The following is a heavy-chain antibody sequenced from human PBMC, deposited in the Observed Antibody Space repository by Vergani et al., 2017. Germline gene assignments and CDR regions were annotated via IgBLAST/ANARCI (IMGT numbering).Heavy chain of an antibody. D-gene: IGHD1-1*01. J-gene: IGHJ6*03. Sequence: QVQLQQWGAGLLKPSETLSLPCAVYGGSFSGYYWSWIRQPPGKGLEWIGEINHSGSTNYNPTLKSRVTISVDTSKNQFSLKLSSVTAADTAVYYCARTGTTRYYYYMDVWGKGTTVTVSS. CDR1: GGSFSGYY. CDR2: INHSGST. CDR3: ARTGTTRYYYYMDV. V-gene: IGHV4-34*01.